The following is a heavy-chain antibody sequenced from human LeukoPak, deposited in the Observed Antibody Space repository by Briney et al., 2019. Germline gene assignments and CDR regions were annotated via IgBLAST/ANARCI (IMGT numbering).Heavy chain of an antibody. J-gene: IGHJ6*03. D-gene: IGHD3-3*01. Sequence: PGGSLRLSCAASGFTFSSYSMNWVRQAPGKGLEWVSYISSSSTIYYADSVKGRFTISRDNAKNSLYLQTNSLRAEDTAVYYCARTFLLRFLEWLPNYYMDVWGKGTTVTVSS. CDR3: ARTFLLRFLEWLPNYYMDV. CDR2: ISSSSTI. V-gene: IGHV3-48*01. CDR1: GFTFSSYS.